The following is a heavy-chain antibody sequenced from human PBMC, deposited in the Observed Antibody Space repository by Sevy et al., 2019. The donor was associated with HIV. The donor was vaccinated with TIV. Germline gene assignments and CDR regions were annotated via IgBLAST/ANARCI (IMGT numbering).Heavy chain of an antibody. D-gene: IGHD2-2*01. CDR1: GFTPSTYG. V-gene: IGHV3-33*06. J-gene: IGHJ4*02. CDR3: AKLQSGDCSRTSCRDYYFDS. CDR2: IGYDGSNK. Sequence: GGSLRLSCAASGFTPSTYGMHWVRQAPGKGLEWVAVIGYDGSNKYYADSVKGRFTISRDNSKNTLFLQMDSLRAEDTAVYYCAKLQSGDCSRTSCRDYYFDSWGQGTLVTVSS.